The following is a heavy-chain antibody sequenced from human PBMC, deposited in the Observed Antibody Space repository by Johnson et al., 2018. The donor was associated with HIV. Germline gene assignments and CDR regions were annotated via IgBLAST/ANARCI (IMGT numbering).Heavy chain of an antibody. Sequence: QVQLVESGGGVVQPGKSLRLSCAASGFTFSSSAMHWVRQAPGQGLQWVALISYDGSIKYFADSVQGRFTISRDNSKNTLYLQMYTLRAEATAVYYCARERGSGITMVRGVIQPAFDIWGQGTMVTVSS. CDR1: GFTFSSSA. V-gene: IGHV3-30-3*01. J-gene: IGHJ3*02. CDR2: ISYDGSIK. CDR3: ARERGSGITMVRGVIQPAFDI. D-gene: IGHD3-10*01.